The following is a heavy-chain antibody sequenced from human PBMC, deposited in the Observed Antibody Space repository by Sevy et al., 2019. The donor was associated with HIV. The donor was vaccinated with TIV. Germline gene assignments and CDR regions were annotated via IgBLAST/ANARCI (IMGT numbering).Heavy chain of an antibody. Sequence: ASVKVSCKASGYNFNNYYIHWVRQAPGQGLQWRGVINPTSSSTYYPPKFQGRVTMTRDTSTSTVSLDLSSLRSEDTAVYYCARGDGTGRCFDSWGQGTLVTVSS. CDR2: INPTSSST. D-gene: IGHD1-26*01. V-gene: IGHV1-46*02. CDR1: GYNFNNYY. CDR3: ARGDGTGRCFDS. J-gene: IGHJ4*02.